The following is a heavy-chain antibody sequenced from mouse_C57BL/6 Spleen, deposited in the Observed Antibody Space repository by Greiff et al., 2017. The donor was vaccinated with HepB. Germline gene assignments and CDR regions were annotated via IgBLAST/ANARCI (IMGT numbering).Heavy chain of an antibody. Sequence: EVKLVESGEGLVKTGGSLKLSCAASGFTFSSYAMSWVRQTPEKRLEWVAYISSGCDYMYYADTVKGRFTISRDNARKTLYMLISILKYEDTAMYYCTRYSDYYAMYDWGQGTSVTVSS. D-gene: IGHD2-12*01. CDR1: GFTFSSYA. J-gene: IGHJ4*01. V-gene: IGHV5-9-1*02. CDR3: TRYSDYYAMYD. CDR2: ISSGCDYM.